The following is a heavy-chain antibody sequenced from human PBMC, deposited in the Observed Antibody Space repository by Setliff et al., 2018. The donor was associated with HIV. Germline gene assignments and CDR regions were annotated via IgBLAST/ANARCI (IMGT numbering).Heavy chain of an antibody. D-gene: IGHD3-22*01. CDR3: ARVGWDYYDSSGVGEFDY. Sequence: SETLSLTCTVSGYSISSGYYWGRIRQPPGKGLEWIGSIYYSGRTYYNPSLKSRVTISVDTSKNQFSLKLSSVTAADTAVYYCARVGWDYYDSSGVGEFDYWGQGTLVTVSS. V-gene: IGHV4-38-2*02. CDR2: IYYSGRT. CDR1: GYSISSGYY. J-gene: IGHJ4*02.